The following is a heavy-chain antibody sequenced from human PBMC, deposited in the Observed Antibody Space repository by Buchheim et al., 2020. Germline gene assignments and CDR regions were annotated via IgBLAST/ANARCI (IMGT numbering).Heavy chain of an antibody. Sequence: EVQLVESGGGLVQPGGSLRLSCAASGSAFSTYSMNWVRQAPGKGLEWVSYISYSSSSIYYADSVKGRFTISRDSAKNSLYLQMNSLRDEDTAVYYCARGRIITPDFGMDVWGQGTT. CDR3: ARGRIITPDFGMDV. CDR2: ISYSSSSI. J-gene: IGHJ6*02. V-gene: IGHV3-48*02. CDR1: GSAFSTYS. D-gene: IGHD3-16*01.